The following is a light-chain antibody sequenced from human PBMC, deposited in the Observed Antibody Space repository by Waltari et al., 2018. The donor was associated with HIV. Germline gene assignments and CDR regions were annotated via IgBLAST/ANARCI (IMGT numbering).Light chain of an antibody. CDR2: YDR. V-gene: IGLV3-21*04. Sequence: SYVVSQPPSVSVAPGQTARMTCEGNNVGSKGVHWYQKKPDQAPLLVINYDRDRPSGIPDRFSGSNVGNTATLTITSVEAGDEADYYCQVWDSSSDHRGVFGGGTKLTVL. CDR1: NVGSKG. J-gene: IGLJ3*02. CDR3: QVWDSSSDHRGV.